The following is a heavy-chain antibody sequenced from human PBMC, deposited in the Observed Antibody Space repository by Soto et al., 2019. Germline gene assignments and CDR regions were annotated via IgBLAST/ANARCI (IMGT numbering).Heavy chain of an antibody. Sequence: SETLSLTCTVSGGSVSSGSYYWSWIRQPPGKGLEWIGYIYYSGSTNYNPSLKSRVTISVDTSKNQFSLKLSSVTAADTAVYYCARTLMVRGAYNWFDPWGQGTLVTVSS. CDR1: GGSVSSGSYY. D-gene: IGHD3-10*01. CDR2: IYYSGST. J-gene: IGHJ5*02. CDR3: ARTLMVRGAYNWFDP. V-gene: IGHV4-61*01.